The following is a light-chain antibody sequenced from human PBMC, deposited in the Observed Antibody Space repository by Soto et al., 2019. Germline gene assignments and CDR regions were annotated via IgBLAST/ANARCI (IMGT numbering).Light chain of an antibody. CDR1: QSVSSSY. V-gene: IGKV3-20*01. J-gene: IGKJ2*01. CDR2: DAS. CDR3: QQYGSSPDT. Sequence: EIVLTQSPGTLSLSPGERATLSCRASQSVSSSYLAWYQQKPGQAPRLLIYDASSRATGLPDRFSGSGSGTDFTLTISRLEPEDFAVYYCQQYGSSPDTFGQGTKLEIK.